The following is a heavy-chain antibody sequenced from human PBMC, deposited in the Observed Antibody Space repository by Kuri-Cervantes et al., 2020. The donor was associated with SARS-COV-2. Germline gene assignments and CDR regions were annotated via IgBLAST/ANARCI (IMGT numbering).Heavy chain of an antibody. V-gene: IGHV1-2*04. CDR3: ARGPAITIFGVLRGRENWFDP. J-gene: IGHJ5*02. CDR2: INPKSGGT. D-gene: IGHD3-3*01. Sequence: ASVKVSCKSSGYIFTGYYVHWIRQAPGEGLEWMGWINPKSGGTNYAQKFQGWVTMTRETSISTAYMELSRLRSDDTAVYYCARGPAITIFGVLRGRENWFDPWGQGTLVTVSS. CDR1: GYIFTGYY.